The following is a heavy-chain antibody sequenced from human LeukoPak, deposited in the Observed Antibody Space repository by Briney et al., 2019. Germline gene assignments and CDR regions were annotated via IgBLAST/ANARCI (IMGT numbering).Heavy chain of an antibody. Sequence: GGSLRLSCAASGFTFSSYWMSWVRQAPGKGLEWVANIKQDGSEKYYVDSVKGRFTISRDNAKNSLYPQMNSLRAEDTAVYYCAREGVLRYFDWLLHGNDYWGQGTLVTVSS. D-gene: IGHD3-9*01. J-gene: IGHJ4*02. CDR2: IKQDGSEK. CDR3: AREGVLRYFDWLLHGNDY. V-gene: IGHV3-7*01. CDR1: GFTFSSYW.